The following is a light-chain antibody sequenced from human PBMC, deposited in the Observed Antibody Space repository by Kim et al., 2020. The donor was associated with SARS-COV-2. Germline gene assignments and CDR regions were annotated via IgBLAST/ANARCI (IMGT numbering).Light chain of an antibody. V-gene: IGKV3-20*01. J-gene: IGKJ5*01. CDR1: QGVSSSY. CDR2: GAS. CDR3: QQYGSSPPIT. Sequence: PAETATRAGRASQGVSSSYLAWYQQKPGQAPRLLIYGASSRATGIPYRFSGSGSGTDFTLTISRLEPEDFAVYYCQQYGSSPPITFGQGTRLEIK.